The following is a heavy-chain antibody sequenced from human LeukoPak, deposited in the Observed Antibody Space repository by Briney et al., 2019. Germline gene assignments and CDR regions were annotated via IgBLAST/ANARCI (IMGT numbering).Heavy chain of an antibody. J-gene: IGHJ5*02. CDR1: GGSISSGSYY. D-gene: IGHD2-2*01. CDR3: ARGPRFPYCSSTSCLSNWFDP. V-gene: IGHV4-61*02. CDR2: IYTSGST. Sequence: SQTLSLTCTVSGGSISSGSYYWSWIRQPAGKGLEWIGRIYTSGSTNYKPSLKSRVTISVDTSKNQFSLKLSSVTAADTAVYYCARGPRFPYCSSTSCLSNWFDPWGQGTLVTVSS.